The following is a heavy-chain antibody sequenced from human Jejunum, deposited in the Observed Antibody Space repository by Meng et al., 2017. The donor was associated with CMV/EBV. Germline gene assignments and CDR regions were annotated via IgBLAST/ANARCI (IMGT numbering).Heavy chain of an antibody. V-gene: IGHV4-39*01. CDR3: ARLIDYSRWFDP. CDR1: GGSISSSGYY. Sequence: SGGSISSSGYYWGWLRQPPGKGLEWIASINYSGTTYYNASLKSRVTMSVDTSKNQFSLRLSSVTAADTAVYYCARLIDYSRWFDPWGQGTRVTVSS. CDR2: INYSGTT. J-gene: IGHJ5*02. D-gene: IGHD4-11*01.